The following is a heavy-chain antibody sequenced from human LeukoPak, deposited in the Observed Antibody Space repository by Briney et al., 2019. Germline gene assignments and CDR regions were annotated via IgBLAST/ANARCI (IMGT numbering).Heavy chain of an antibody. J-gene: IGHJ5*02. CDR1: GFTFSNYS. Sequence: GGSLRLSCAASGFTFSNYSMNWVRQAPGKGLEWVSSISSSSSYIYYADSVKGRFTISRDNAKNSLYLQMNSLRAEDTAVYYCARQRRILYCDWLTPDNWFDPWGQGTLVTVSS. V-gene: IGHV3-21*04. CDR2: ISSSSSYI. CDR3: ARQRRILYCDWLTPDNWFDP. D-gene: IGHD3-9*01.